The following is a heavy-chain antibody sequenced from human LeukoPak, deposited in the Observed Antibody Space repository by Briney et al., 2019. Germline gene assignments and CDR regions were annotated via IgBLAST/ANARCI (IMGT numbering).Heavy chain of an antibody. CDR1: GGSISDYY. Sequence: PSETLSLTCTVSGGSISDYYWTWIRQPAGKGLEWIGRVYLSGSTNYNPSLKSRVTMSVDTSKNQFSLKLRSLTAADTAIYYCARDGGVVVPNAPAAFDIWGQGTMVTVSS. D-gene: IGHD2-2*01. V-gene: IGHV4-4*07. CDR3: ARDGGVVVPNAPAAFDI. J-gene: IGHJ3*02. CDR2: VYLSGST.